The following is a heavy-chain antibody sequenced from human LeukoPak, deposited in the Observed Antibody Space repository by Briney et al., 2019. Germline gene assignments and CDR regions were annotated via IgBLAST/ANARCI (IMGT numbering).Heavy chain of an antibody. CDR3: ARVEARYFDL. V-gene: IGHV4-39*01. Sequence: SETLSLTCTVSGGSISSSSYYWGWIRQPPGKGLECIGSIYYSGNTYYNPSLKSRVTISVDTSKNQFSLNLSSVTAADTAAYYCARVEARYFDLWGRGALVTVSS. J-gene: IGHJ2*01. CDR1: GGSISSSSYY. CDR2: IYYSGNT.